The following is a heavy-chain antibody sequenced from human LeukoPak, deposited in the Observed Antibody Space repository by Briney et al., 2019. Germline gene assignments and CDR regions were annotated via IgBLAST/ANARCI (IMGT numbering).Heavy chain of an antibody. Sequence: GGSLRLSCAASGFTFSSYAMSWVRQAPGKGLEWVSSISGSGGRTYYADSVKGRFTISRDNSKNTLYLQMNSLRAEETAVYYCAKGHIDDGGYFYFDYWGQGTLVTVSS. V-gene: IGHV3-23*01. D-gene: IGHD3-22*01. CDR1: GFTFSSYA. J-gene: IGHJ4*02. CDR2: ISGSGGRT. CDR3: AKGHIDDGGYFYFDY.